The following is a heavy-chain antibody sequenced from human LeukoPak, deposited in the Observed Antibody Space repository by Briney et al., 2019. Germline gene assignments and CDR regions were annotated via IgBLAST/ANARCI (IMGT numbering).Heavy chain of an antibody. CDR3: ARVRHDYGDLNYYYYYMDV. V-gene: IGHV4-59*01. CDR1: GGSISSYY. D-gene: IGHD4-17*01. J-gene: IGHJ6*03. Sequence: SETLSLTCTVSGGSISSYYWSWIRQPPGKGLEWIGYIYYSGSTNYNPSLKSRVTISVDTSKNQFSLKLTSVTAADTAVYYCARVRHDYGDLNYYYYYMDVWGKGTTVTISS. CDR2: IYYSGST.